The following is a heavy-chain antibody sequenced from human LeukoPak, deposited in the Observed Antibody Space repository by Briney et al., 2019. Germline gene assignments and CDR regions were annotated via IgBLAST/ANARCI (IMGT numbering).Heavy chain of an antibody. J-gene: IGHJ4*02. CDR2: ISGSGGST. Sequence: PGGSLRLSSAASGFTFSSYAMSWVRQAPGKGLEWVSAISGSGGSTYYADSVKGRFTISRDNSKNTLYLQMNSLRAEDTAVYYCAKVDYDILTGTFDYWGQGTLVTVSS. CDR3: AKVDYDILTGTFDY. CDR1: GFTFSSYA. V-gene: IGHV3-23*01. D-gene: IGHD3-9*01.